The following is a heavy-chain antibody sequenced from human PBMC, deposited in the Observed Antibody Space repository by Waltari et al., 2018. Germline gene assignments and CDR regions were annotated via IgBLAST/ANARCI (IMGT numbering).Heavy chain of an antibody. CDR2: RNDDGTST. CDR3: ARAGYLGAFDI. CDR1: GLTFSTSW. V-gene: IGHV3-74*01. J-gene: IGHJ3*02. Sequence: EVQLVESGGGLVQPGGSLRLSCTGSGLTFSTSWIHWVRQAAGKGLVWGSRRNDDGTSTIYADSVKGRCTISKDNARNTVDLQMNGLGAEDTALDYCARAGYLGAFDIWGQGTMVIVSS. D-gene: IGHD3-10*01.